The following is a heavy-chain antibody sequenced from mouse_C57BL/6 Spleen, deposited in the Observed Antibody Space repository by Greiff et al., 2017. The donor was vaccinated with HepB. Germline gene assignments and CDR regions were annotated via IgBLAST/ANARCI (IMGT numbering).Heavy chain of an antibody. V-gene: IGHV1-59*01. Sequence: QVQLKQPGAELVRPGTSVKLSCKASGYTFTSYWMHWVKQRPGQGLEWIGVIDPSDSYTNSNQKFKGKATLTVDTSSSTAYMQLSSLTSEDSAVYYCARALDGYYYYAMDYWGQGTSVTVSS. CDR3: ARALDGYYYYAMDY. CDR2: IDPSDSYT. J-gene: IGHJ4*01. D-gene: IGHD2-3*01. CDR1: GYTFTSYW.